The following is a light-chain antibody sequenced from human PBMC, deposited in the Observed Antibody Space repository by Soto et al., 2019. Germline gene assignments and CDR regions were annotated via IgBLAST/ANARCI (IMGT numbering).Light chain of an antibody. V-gene: IGLV2-8*01. Sequence: QSALTQPPSASGSPGQSVTISCTGTSSDVGGYNYVSWYQQHPGKAPKLMIYEVSKRPSGVPDRFSGSKSGNTASLTVSGLQAEDAADYYCTAYAGSNTFVVFGGGTKL. CDR1: SSDVGGYNY. J-gene: IGLJ2*01. CDR2: EVS. CDR3: TAYAGSNTFVV.